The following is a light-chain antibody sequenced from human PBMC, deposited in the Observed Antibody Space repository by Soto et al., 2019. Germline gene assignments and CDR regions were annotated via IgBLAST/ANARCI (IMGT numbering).Light chain of an antibody. J-gene: IGKJ4*01. CDR3: QQTSSTPT. CDR1: QSIRSY. Sequence: DIQLTQSPSSLSASVGDRVTITCRACQSIRSYLNWYQQKPGKAPKLLIYAASSLQTGVSSRFSGSGSGTDFTLTISNLQPEDFATYYCQQTSSTPTFGGGTKVEIK. CDR2: AAS. V-gene: IGKV1-39*01.